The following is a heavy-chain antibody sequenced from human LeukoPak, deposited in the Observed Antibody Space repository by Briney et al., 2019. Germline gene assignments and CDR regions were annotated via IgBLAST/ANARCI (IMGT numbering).Heavy chain of an antibody. CDR3: ARDSGYCTSTNCFHPFDS. J-gene: IGHJ4*02. D-gene: IGHD2-2*01. CDR1: GYTFIGYS. V-gene: IGHV1-2*02. Sequence: ASVKVSCRTSGYTFIGYSMHWVRQAPGQGLEWMGRIIPNSGATQFAQKFQGRVTMTRDTSVSTVYMDLSGLTSDDTAIYYCARDSGYCTSTNCFHPFDSWGQGTLVTVSS. CDR2: IIPNSGAT.